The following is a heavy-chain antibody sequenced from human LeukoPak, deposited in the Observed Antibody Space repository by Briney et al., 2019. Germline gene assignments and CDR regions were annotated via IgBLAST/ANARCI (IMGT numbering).Heavy chain of an antibody. D-gene: IGHD6-6*01. V-gene: IGHV4-39*02. CDR2: FHYSGST. J-gene: IGHJ5*02. CDR3: ARHEYQVFPPANWFDP. CDR1: GYSVRSSNFF. Sequence: SETLSLTCTVSGYSVRSSNFFWGWIRQPPGKGLEWIGSFHYSGSTFYNPSLKSRVTISVDTSKNHFSLKLTSVTAADSAVYYCARHEYQVFPPANWFDPWGQGTLVTVSS.